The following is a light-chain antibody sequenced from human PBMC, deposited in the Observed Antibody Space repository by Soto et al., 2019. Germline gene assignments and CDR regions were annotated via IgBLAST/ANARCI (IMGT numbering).Light chain of an antibody. Sequence: QSALTQPASVSGSPGQSITISFTGTSSDVGSYNLVSLYQQHPGKAPRLMIYAGSKRPSGVSNRFSGSKSGNTASLTISGLQAGDEADYYCCSYAGSTTPYVFGTGTKLTVL. J-gene: IGLJ1*01. CDR1: SSDVGSYNL. CDR3: CSYAGSTTPYV. CDR2: AGS. V-gene: IGLV2-23*01.